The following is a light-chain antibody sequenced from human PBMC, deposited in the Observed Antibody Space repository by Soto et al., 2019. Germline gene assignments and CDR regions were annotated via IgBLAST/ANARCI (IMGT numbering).Light chain of an antibody. V-gene: IGKV3-20*01. CDR2: DAS. CDR3: QQYGSSLLT. J-gene: IGKJ4*01. Sequence: EIVLTQSPGTLSLSPGERATLSCRASQSVSSSYLAWYQQKPGQAPRLLIYDASSRATGIPDRFSGSGSGTDFPFTIRRLEPEDFAMYYCQQYGSSLLTFGGGTKVEIK. CDR1: QSVSSSY.